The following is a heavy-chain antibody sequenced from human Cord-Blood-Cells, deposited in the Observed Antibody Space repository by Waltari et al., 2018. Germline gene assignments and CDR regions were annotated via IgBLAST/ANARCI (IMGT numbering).Heavy chain of an antibody. Sequence: QAQLLHWGAGRLKPSETLSRTGAVYGGSFSGYYWSWIRLPPGKGLEWFGEINDSGSTNYNPSLKTRTTISVDTSKNQFSLKLSSVTASDTAVYYCARGLGIYAFDIWGQGTMVTVSS. J-gene: IGHJ3*02. CDR1: GGSFSGYY. D-gene: IGHD7-27*01. V-gene: IGHV4-34*01. CDR2: INDSGST. CDR3: ARGLGIYAFDI.